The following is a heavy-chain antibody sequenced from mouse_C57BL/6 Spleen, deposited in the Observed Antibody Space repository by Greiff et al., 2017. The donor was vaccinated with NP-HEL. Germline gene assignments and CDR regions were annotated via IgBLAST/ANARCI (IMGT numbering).Heavy chain of an antibody. V-gene: IGHV1-80*01. D-gene: IGHD2-12*01. CDR2: IYPGDGDT. Sequence: QVQLKQSGAELVKPGASVKISCKASGYAFSSYWMNWVKQRPGKGLEWIGQIYPGDGDTNYNGKFKGKATLTADKSSSTAYMQLSSLTSEDSAVYFCAREEVTTEDDYWGQGTTLTVSS. CDR3: AREEVTTEDDY. CDR1: GYAFSSYW. J-gene: IGHJ2*01.